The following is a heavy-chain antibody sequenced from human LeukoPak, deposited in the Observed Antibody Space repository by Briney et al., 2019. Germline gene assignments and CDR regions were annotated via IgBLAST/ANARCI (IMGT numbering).Heavy chain of an antibody. V-gene: IGHV3-23*01. CDR3: AKRSCSGGSCNFDY. J-gene: IGHJ4*02. CDR1: GFIFSNYA. D-gene: IGHD2-15*01. CDR2: ISDSGRAT. Sequence: GGSLRLSCAASGFIFSNYALSWVRQAEGKGLEWVSSISDSGRATNCADSVKGRFTISRDNSRNTLYLQMNGLIAEDTAIYYCAKRSCSGGSCNFDYWGQGTLVTASS.